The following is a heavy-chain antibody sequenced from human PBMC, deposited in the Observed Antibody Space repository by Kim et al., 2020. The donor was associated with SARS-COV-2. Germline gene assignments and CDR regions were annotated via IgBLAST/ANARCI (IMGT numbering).Heavy chain of an antibody. J-gene: IGHJ4*01. CDR2: IYFTGST. Sequence: SETLSLTCTVSGGSISSYYWSWIRQPPGKGLEWIGYIYFTGSTNYNPSLKSRVTISVDTSKNQFSLKLSSVTAADTAVYYCARHHYYASGSYYAFDYWG. CDR3: ARHHYYASGSYYAFDY. V-gene: IGHV4-59*08. D-gene: IGHD3-10*01. CDR1: GGSISSYY.